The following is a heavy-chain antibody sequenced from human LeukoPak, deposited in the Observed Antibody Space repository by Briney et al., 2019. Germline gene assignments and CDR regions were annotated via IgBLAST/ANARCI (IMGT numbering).Heavy chain of an antibody. CDR1: GFTFSSYA. Sequence: GGSLRLSCAASGFTFSSYAMHWVRQTPGKGLEWVAVISYDGSNKYYAHSVKGRFTISRDNSKNTLYLQMNSLRAEDTAVYYCARDLARSGYYYHWGQGTLVTVSS. D-gene: IGHD3-22*01. CDR3: ARDLARSGYYYH. V-gene: IGHV3-30-3*01. J-gene: IGHJ5*02. CDR2: ISYDGSNK.